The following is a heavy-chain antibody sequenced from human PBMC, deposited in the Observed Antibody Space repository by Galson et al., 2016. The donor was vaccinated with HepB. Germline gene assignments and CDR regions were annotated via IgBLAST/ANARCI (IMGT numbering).Heavy chain of an antibody. Sequence: SLRLSCATSGFTFVDYDMSWFRQAPGKGLVWVSRISSDGNTTSYADSVKGRFTISRDNAKNTLYLQMNSLRGEDTALYYCARGAGGFDIWGQGTMVTVSS. D-gene: IGHD6-19*01. J-gene: IGHJ3*02. CDR2: ISSDGNTT. V-gene: IGHV3-74*01. CDR1: GFTFVDYD. CDR3: ARGAGGFDI.